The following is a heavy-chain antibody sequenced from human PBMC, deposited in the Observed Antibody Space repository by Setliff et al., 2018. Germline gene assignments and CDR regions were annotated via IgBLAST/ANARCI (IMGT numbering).Heavy chain of an antibody. J-gene: IGHJ4*01. V-gene: IGHV7-4-1*02. CDR3: ARADHLVTTTFDY. Sequence: ASVKVSCKASAYTFTSYAMNWVRQAPGQGLEWMGWINTNTGNPTYAQGFTGRFVFSLDTSDSATYLDISNLKAEDTATYYCARADHLVTTTFDYWGQGTLVTVS. CDR2: INTNTGNP. CDR1: AYTFTSYA. D-gene: IGHD4-17*01.